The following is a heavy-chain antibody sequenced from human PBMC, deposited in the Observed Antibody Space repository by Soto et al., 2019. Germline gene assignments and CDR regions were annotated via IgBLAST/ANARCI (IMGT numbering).Heavy chain of an antibody. D-gene: IGHD3-10*01. CDR3: ARGTRALITSSFAY. CDR2: VHESGST. Sequence: TLSLTCIVSGDAISNYYWSWIRQTPGRGLEWIGSVHESGSTDYNPSLKGRVIILLHTSKSQFSLNLRSATAADTATYYCARGTRALITSSFAYWGQGIPVTVSS. J-gene: IGHJ4*02. V-gene: IGHV4-59*01. CDR1: GDAISNYY.